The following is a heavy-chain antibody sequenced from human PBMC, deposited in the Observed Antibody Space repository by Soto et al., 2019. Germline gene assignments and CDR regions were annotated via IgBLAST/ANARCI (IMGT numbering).Heavy chain of an antibody. CDR3: ARVQRDGFLEWAKFDY. Sequence: SETLSLTCTVSGGSISSYYWSWIRQPPGKGLEWIGYIYYSGSTNYNPSLKSRVTISVDTSKNQFSLKLSSVTAADTAVYYCARVQRDGFLEWAKFDYWGQGTLVTVSS. J-gene: IGHJ4*02. CDR2: IYYSGST. V-gene: IGHV4-59*01. CDR1: GGSISSYY. D-gene: IGHD3-3*01.